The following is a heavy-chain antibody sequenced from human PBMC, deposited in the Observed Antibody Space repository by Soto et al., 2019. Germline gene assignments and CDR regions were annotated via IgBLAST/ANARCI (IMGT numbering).Heavy chain of an antibody. CDR3: ARTTVVVTAANYYYYYGMDV. D-gene: IGHD2-21*02. V-gene: IGHV3-73*01. J-gene: IGHJ6*02. CDR1: GFTFSGSA. Sequence: GGSLRLSCAASGFTFSGSAMHWVRQASGKGLEWVGRIRDKANSYATAYTASVKGRFTISRDDSKNTAYLQMGSLRAEDMAVYYCARTTVVVTAANYYYYYGMDVWGQGTTVTVSS. CDR2: IRDKANSYAT.